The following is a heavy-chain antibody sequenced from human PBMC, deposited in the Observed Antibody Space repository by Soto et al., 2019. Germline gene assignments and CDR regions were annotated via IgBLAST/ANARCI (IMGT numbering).Heavy chain of an antibody. V-gene: IGHV1-18*04. CDR3: ERGLGTKGLDV. J-gene: IGHJ6*02. CDR1: GYRFTTYG. D-gene: IGHD7-27*01. Sequence: XSVKVSWRASGYRFTTYGIPLVRLAPGQGLEWLGGISTYNGNTDYSQNLQDRVTMTTETSTSTAYMEVTSLTSDDTAVYYCERGLGTKGLDVWGQGTTVTVSS. CDR2: ISTYNGNT.